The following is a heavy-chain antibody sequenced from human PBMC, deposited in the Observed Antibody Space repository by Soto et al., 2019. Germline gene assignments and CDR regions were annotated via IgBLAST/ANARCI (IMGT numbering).Heavy chain of an antibody. Sequence: ASVKVSCKASGYTFFTYGITWVRQAPGQGLEWMGWISTYDGNTDYAQKLQGRVKMTTDTSTRTAYMELRSLRSDDTAVYYCARKSSSSSWFDPWGQGTLVTVSS. D-gene: IGHD6-6*01. CDR3: ARKSSSSSWFDP. CDR1: GYTFFTYG. V-gene: IGHV1-18*01. CDR2: ISTYDGNT. J-gene: IGHJ5*02.